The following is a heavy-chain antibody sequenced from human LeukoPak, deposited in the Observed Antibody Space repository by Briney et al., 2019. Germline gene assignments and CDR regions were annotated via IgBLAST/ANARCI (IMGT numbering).Heavy chain of an antibody. CDR2: VYYRGSA. V-gene: IGHV4-39*01. D-gene: IGHD2/OR15-2a*01. J-gene: IGHJ5*02. CDR1: GGSISSSPYY. CDR3: ASNSLSDGILSTFDP. Sequence: SETLSLTCTVSGGSISSSPYYWGWIRQPPGKGLEWIATVYYRGSAYSNPSLNSRVTISLDTSKTQFSLRLRSVTAADTALYYCASNSLSDGILSTFDPWGQGTLVTVSS.